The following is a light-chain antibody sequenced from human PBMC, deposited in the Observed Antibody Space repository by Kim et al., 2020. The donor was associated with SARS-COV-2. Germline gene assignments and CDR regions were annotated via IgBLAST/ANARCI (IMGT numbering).Light chain of an antibody. J-gene: IGKJ1*01. Sequence: IQMTQSPSSVSASVGDRVTITCRASQDISTWLAWYQQKPGQAPKLLIYAASSLQSGVPSRFSGSGSGTDFTLTIARLQPADSATYYCQQANSFPPWPFGQGTKVEIK. CDR2: AAS. CDR3: QQANSFPPWP. CDR1: QDISTW. V-gene: IGKV1-12*01.